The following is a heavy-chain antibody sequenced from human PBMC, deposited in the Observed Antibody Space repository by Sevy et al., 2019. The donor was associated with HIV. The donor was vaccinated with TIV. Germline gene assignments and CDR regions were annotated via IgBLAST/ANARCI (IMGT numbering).Heavy chain of an antibody. J-gene: IGHJ3*02. V-gene: IGHV3-23*01. CDR3: AKDVYDSSGYYPMGAFDI. Sequence: GGSLRLSCAASGFTFVTYAMNWVCQAPGKGLEWVSGVSGSGATTLYADSVKGRFSISRDNSKNTLYLQINSLRAEDTAVYYCAKDVYDSSGYYPMGAFDIWGQGTMVTVSS. CDR2: VSGSGATT. D-gene: IGHD3-22*01. CDR1: GFTFVTYA.